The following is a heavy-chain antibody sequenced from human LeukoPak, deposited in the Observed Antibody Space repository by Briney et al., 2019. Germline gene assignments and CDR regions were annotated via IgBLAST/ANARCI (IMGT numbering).Heavy chain of an antibody. J-gene: IGHJ5*02. V-gene: IGHV4-39*01. CDR3: ARQGLQLYWFDP. D-gene: IGHD1-1*01. CDR1: GGSISSSSYY. CDR2: IYYSGST. Sequence: SETLSLTCTVSGGSISSSSYYWGWIRQPPGKGLEWIGSIYYSGSTYYNPSLKSRVTISVDTSKNQFSLKLSSVTAADTAVYYCARQGLQLYWFDPWGQGTLVTASS.